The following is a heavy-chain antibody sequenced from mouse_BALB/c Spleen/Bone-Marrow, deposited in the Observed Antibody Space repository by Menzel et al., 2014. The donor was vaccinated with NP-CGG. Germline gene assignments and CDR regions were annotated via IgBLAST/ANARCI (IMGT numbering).Heavy chain of an antibody. V-gene: IGHV6-6*02. CDR1: GVTFSNYW. CDR3: MYGSPFAY. D-gene: IGHD2-10*02. Sequence: EVKVEESGGGLVQPGGSMKFSCVATGVTFSNYWMNWVRRSPERGLEWVAEIRLKSNNYETHYAESVRGRFTISRDDSKSRVYLQMNNLRAEDTGVYYCMYGSPFAYWGQGTLVTVSA. J-gene: IGHJ3*01. CDR2: IRLKSNNYET.